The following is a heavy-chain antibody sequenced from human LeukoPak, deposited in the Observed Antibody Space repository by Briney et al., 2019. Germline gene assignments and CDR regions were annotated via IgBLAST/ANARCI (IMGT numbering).Heavy chain of an antibody. V-gene: IGHV1-69*05. J-gene: IGHJ3*02. CDR3: ARVGTIFGVVIDDAFDI. CDR2: IIPIFGTA. D-gene: IGHD3-3*01. Sequence: SVKVSCKASGGTFSSYAISWVRQAPGQGLEWMGRIIPIFGTANYAQKFQGRVTITTDESTSTAYMELSSLRSEDTAVYYCARVGTIFGVVIDDAFDIWGQGTMVTVSS. CDR1: GGTFSSYA.